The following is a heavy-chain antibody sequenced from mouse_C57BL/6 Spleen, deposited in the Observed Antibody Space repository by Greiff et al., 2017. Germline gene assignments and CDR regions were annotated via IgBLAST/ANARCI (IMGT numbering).Heavy chain of an antibody. Sequence: EVQLVESGGGLVKPGGSLKLSCAASGFTFSSYAMSWVRQTPDKRLAWVATISDGGSYTYYPDNVKGRFTISRDNAKNNLYLQMSHLTSEDTAMYYCAREGDYDAPLDYWGQGTTLTVSS. CDR3: AREGDYDAPLDY. D-gene: IGHD2-3*01. J-gene: IGHJ2*01. CDR1: GFTFSSYA. V-gene: IGHV5-4*01. CDR2: ISDGGSYT.